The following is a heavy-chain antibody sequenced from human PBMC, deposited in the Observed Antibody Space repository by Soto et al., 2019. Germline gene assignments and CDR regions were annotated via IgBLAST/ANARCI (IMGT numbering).Heavy chain of an antibody. V-gene: IGHV4-39*01. Sequence: SEILSLTCTVSGGSISSSSYYWGWIRQPSGKWLERIGSIYYSGSTYYNPSLKSRVTISVDTSKNQFSLKLSSVTAADTAVYYCARHELTRTVTTVGDAFDIWGQGTMVTVSS. J-gene: IGHJ3*02. CDR1: GGSISSSSYY. D-gene: IGHD4-17*01. CDR2: IYYSGST. CDR3: ARHELTRTVTTVGDAFDI.